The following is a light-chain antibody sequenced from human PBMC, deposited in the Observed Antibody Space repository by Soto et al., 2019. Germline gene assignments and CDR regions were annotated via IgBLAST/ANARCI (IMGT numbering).Light chain of an antibody. CDR1: QSVSRN. Sequence: EIMMTQSPATLSVSPGERATLSCRASQSVSRNLAWYQQKPGQAPGLLIYGASTRATGIPARFSGSGSGTEFTLTISSLQSEDFAVYYCQQYNNWPPGKYTFGQGTKLEIK. J-gene: IGKJ2*01. CDR3: QQYNNWPPGKYT. V-gene: IGKV3-15*01. CDR2: GAS.